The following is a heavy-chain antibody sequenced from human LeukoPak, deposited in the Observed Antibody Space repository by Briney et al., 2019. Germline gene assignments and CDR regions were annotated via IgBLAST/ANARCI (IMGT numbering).Heavy chain of an antibody. J-gene: IGHJ6*02. Sequence: GGSLRLSCAASGFTFSDTWMSWVRQAPGKGLEWVGRIKSKTDGGTPDYAAPVKGRFTISRDDSKNTLYLQMNSLKTEDTAVYYCTTGIELEGRFYYDGMDVWGQGTTVTVSS. D-gene: IGHD1-1*01. CDR3: TTGIELEGRFYYDGMDV. CDR2: IKSKTDGGTP. V-gene: IGHV3-15*01. CDR1: GFTFSDTW.